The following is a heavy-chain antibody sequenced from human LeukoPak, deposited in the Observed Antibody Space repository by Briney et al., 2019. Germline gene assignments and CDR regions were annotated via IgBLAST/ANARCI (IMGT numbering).Heavy chain of an antibody. Sequence: GGSLRLSCAASEFTFSSYWMTWVRQAPGKGLEWVANINEDGRGTYYVDSVKGRFTISRDNAKNSVHLQMNSLRAEDTAVYYCATASFLEWLSVDYWGQGTLVTVSS. CDR1: EFTFSSYW. J-gene: IGHJ4*02. CDR2: INEDGRGT. D-gene: IGHD3-3*02. CDR3: ATASFLEWLSVDY. V-gene: IGHV3-7*01.